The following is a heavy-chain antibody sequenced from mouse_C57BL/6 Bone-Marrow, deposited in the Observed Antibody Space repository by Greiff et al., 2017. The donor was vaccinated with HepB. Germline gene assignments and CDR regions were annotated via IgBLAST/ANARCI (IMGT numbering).Heavy chain of an antibody. CDR3: ARIRVYFDY. CDR2: IHPNSGST. CDR1: GYTFTSYW. Sequence: QVQLQQPGAELVKPGASVKLSCKASGYTFTSYWMHWVKQRPGQGLEWIGMIHPNSGSTNYNENFKSKATLTVDKSSSTAYMQLSSLTSEDSAVYYCARIRVYFDYWGQGTTLTVSS. J-gene: IGHJ2*01. V-gene: IGHV1-64*01.